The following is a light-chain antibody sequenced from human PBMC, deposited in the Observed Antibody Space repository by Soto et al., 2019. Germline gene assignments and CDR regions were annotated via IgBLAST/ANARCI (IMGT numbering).Light chain of an antibody. CDR2: GNS. CDR3: QSYDSSLSGVV. J-gene: IGLJ2*01. Sequence: QSVLTQPPSVSGAPGQRVTISCTGSSSNIGAGYDVHWYQQLPGTAPKLLIYGNSNRPSGVPDRFSGSKSGTSASLAITGLQAGDEDDYYCQSYDSSLSGVVFGGGTKLTVL. V-gene: IGLV1-40*01. CDR1: SSNIGAGYD.